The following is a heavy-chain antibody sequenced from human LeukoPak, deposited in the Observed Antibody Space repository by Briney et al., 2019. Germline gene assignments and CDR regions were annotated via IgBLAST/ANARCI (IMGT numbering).Heavy chain of an antibody. CDR2: IYHSGST. J-gene: IGHJ4*02. CDR3: ARGDYFDY. V-gene: IGHV4-30-2*01. Sequence: SETLSLTCAVYGGSFSGYSWSWIRQPPGKGLEWIGYIYHSGSTYYNPSLKSRVTISVDRSKNQFSLKLSSVTAADTAVYYCARGDYFDYWGQGTLVTVSS. CDR1: GGSFSGYS.